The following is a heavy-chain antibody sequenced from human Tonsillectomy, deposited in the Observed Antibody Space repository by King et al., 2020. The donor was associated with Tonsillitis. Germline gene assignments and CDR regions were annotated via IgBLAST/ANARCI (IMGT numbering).Heavy chain of an antibody. CDR3: ARTYSSGLYRWFDP. J-gene: IGHJ5*02. CDR2: IYYSGST. D-gene: IGHD6-19*01. CDR1: GGSIGSYY. Sequence: VQLQESGPGLVKPSETLSLTCTVSGGSIGSYYWSWIRQPPGKGLEWIGYIYYSGSTNYNPSLKSRVTISVDTSKNQFSLKLSSVTAAGTAVYYCARTYSSGLYRWFDPWGQGTLVTVSS. V-gene: IGHV4-59*08.